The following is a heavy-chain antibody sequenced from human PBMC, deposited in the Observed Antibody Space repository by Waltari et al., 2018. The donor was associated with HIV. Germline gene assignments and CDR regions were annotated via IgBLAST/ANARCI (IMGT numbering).Heavy chain of an antibody. Sequence: QVQLEQSGAEVKKPGASVKVSCKASGYTFTSYDIFWVRQATGQGLEWMGWMNPHRGTTAYAQKFQSRVTMTRNTSITTAYMELSSLRSEDTAVYYCARVRRPSGSYYLSYWGQGTLVTVSS. CDR2: MNPHRGTT. CDR1: GYTFTSYD. V-gene: IGHV1-8*01. J-gene: IGHJ4*02. D-gene: IGHD1-26*01. CDR3: ARVRRPSGSYYLSY.